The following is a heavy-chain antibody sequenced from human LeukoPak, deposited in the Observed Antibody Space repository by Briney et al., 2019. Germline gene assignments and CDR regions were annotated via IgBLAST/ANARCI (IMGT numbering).Heavy chain of an antibody. CDR1: GYTFTSYY. V-gene: IGHV1-46*01. CDR2: INPSGGST. D-gene: IGHD3-3*02. CDR3: ARDPRRLAPYYYYMDV. J-gene: IGHJ6*03. Sequence: ASVKVSCKASGYTFTSYYMHWVRQAPGQGLEWMGIINPSGGSTSYAQKFQGRVTMTRDMSTSTVYMELSSLRSEDTAVYYCARDPRRLAPYYYYMDVWGKGTTVTISS.